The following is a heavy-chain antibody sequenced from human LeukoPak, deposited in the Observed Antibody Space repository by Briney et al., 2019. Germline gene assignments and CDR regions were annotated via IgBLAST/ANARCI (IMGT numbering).Heavy chain of an antibody. Sequence: SVKVSCKASGGTFSSYAISWVRQAPGQGLEWMGRIIPIFGTANYAQKFQGRVTITTDESTSTAYMELSSLRSEDTAVYYCARDTRGVGWAYYYMDVWGKGTTVTVS. D-gene: IGHD3-3*01. CDR2: IIPIFGTA. CDR1: GGTFSSYA. CDR3: ARDTRGVGWAYYYMDV. J-gene: IGHJ6*03. V-gene: IGHV1-69*05.